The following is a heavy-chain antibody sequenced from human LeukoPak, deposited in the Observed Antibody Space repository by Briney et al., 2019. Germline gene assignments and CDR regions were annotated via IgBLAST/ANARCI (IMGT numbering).Heavy chain of an antibody. CDR3: ARGADSSSWLTFDY. Sequence: PGGSLRLSCAASGFTFDDYGMSWVRQAPGKGLEWVSGINWNGGSTGYADSVKGRFTISRDNAKNSLYLQMNSLRAEDTALYHCARGADSSSWLTFDYWGQGTLVTVSS. J-gene: IGHJ4*02. V-gene: IGHV3-20*01. CDR2: INWNGGST. CDR1: GFTFDDYG. D-gene: IGHD6-13*01.